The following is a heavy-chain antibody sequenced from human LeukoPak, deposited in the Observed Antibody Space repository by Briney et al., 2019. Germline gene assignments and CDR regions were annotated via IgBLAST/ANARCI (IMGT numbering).Heavy chain of an antibody. D-gene: IGHD1-1*01. J-gene: IGHJ5*02. Sequence: SETLSLTCTVSGGSISSSSYYWGWIRQPPGKGLEWIGSIYYSGSTYYNPSLKSRVTISVDTSKNQFSLKLSSVTAADTAVYFCARAERSNNWFDPWGQGTLVTVSS. CDR3: ARAERSNNWFDP. V-gene: IGHV4-39*07. CDR2: IYYSGST. CDR1: GGSISSSSYY.